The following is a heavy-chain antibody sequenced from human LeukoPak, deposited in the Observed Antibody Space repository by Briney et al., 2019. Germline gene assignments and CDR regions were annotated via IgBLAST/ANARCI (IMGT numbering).Heavy chain of an antibody. CDR2: ISSSSSYI. Sequence: GGSLRLSCAASGFTFSSYSMNWVRQAPGKGLEWVSSISSSSSYIYYADSVKGRFTISRDNAKNSLYLQMNSLRAEDTAVYYCARERSRSGYYDDYWGQGTLVTVSP. CDR3: ARERSRSGYYDDY. V-gene: IGHV3-21*01. D-gene: IGHD3-22*01. J-gene: IGHJ4*02. CDR1: GFTFSSYS.